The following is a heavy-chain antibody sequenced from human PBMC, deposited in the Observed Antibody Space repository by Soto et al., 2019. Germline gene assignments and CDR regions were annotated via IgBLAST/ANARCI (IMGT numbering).Heavy chain of an antibody. V-gene: IGHV2-5*02. CDR2: IYWDDNK. D-gene: IGHD3-3*02. CDR3: AHRSSISLFDY. J-gene: IGHJ4*02. Sequence: QITLKESGPTLVQPTQTLTLTCAFSGFSLSTTGVGVGWIRQPPGKALEWLAVIYWDDNKRYSPSLKTRLTITKDTSKNQVVLTMANMDPVDTATYYCAHRSSISLFDYWGQGALVTVSS. CDR1: GFSLSTTGVG.